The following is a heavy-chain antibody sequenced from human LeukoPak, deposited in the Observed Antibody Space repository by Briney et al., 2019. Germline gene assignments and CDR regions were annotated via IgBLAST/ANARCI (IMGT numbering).Heavy chain of an antibody. CDR1: GGSPTSYY. CDR3: ARQEDAFDI. V-gene: IGHV4-4*09. CDR2: IYTSGRT. J-gene: IGHJ3*02. Sequence: PETLSLTCTVSGGSPTSYYWSWIRHPPRRRLEWIAYIYTSGRTNYNASSKSRVTISVDPSKNQLYLKLSAVTAAETAVYYCARQEDAFDIWGDGTMVTLSS.